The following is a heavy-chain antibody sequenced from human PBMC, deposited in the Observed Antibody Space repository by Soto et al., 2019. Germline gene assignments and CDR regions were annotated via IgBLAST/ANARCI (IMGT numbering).Heavy chain of an antibody. CDR1: GGSISSDY. V-gene: IGHV4-59*01. CDR3: ARRYGSAFDI. J-gene: IGHJ3*02. CDR2: IYYSGST. D-gene: IGHD3-10*01. Sequence: QVQLQESGPGRVKPSETLSLTCTCSGGSISSDYWSWIRQPPGKGLEWIGYIYYSGSTNYNPSLKSRVTISVDTSKNQFSLKLSSVTDADTDVYYCARRYGSAFDIWGQGTMVTVSS.